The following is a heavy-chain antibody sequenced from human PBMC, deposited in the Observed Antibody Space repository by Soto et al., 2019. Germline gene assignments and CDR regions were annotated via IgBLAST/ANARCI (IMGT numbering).Heavy chain of an antibody. J-gene: IGHJ6*02. CDR3: ARVPDV. Sequence: QLQLQESGSGLVKPSQTLSLTCAVSGGSMSSGGYSWSWIRQPPGQGLEWIGNSYHNGSPYYNPSLKSRVTISVDRSKNQFSVKLSSVTAADTAVYYCARVPDVWGQGTTVTVSS. V-gene: IGHV4-30-2*01. CDR1: GGSMSSGGYS. CDR2: SYHNGSP.